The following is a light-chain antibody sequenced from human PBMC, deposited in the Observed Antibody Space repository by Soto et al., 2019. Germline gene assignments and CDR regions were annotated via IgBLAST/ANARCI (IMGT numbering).Light chain of an antibody. CDR1: SSDIGAYIY. CDR3: SSYAGSNNFV. V-gene: IGLV2-8*01. Sequence: QSALTQPPSASGSPGQSATISCTGTSSDIGAYIYVSWYQQHPGKAPKLMISEVSRRPSGVPERFSGSKSGNTASLTVSGLQADDEAHYYCSSYAGSNNFVFGTGTKLTVL. CDR2: EVS. J-gene: IGLJ1*01.